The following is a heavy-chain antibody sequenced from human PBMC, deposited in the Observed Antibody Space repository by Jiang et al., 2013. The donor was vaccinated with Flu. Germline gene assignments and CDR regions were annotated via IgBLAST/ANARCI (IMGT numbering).Heavy chain of an antibody. D-gene: IGHD3-3*01. CDR2: INVNGGST. CDR1: GYAFTSYY. J-gene: IGHJ6*02. V-gene: IGHV1-46*01. CDR3: ARDPFGVLMHNYNSYGMDV. Sequence: SGAEVKKPGASVKVSCKASGYAFTSYYVHWLRQAPGQGLEWMGVINVNGGSTKAQKFQDRVTMTRDTSTTTVHMEVNSLTSEDTAVYYCARDPFGVLMHNYNSYGMDVWGQGTTVIVSS.